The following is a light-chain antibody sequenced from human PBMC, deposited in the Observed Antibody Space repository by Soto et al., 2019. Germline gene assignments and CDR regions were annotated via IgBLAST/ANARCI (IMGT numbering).Light chain of an antibody. V-gene: IGKV4-1*01. CDR2: WAS. J-gene: IGKJ4*01. CDR1: QSLLNSYNNKSY. CDR3: QQYSNIPLT. Sequence: DIVMTQSPDYVAASLAGRATINCKSSQSLLNSYNNKSYLTWYQQKPGQPPKMLISWASTREPGVPDRFSGSGSATDFTLTITSLQAEDVALYYRQQYSNIPLTFGGGTQVEIK.